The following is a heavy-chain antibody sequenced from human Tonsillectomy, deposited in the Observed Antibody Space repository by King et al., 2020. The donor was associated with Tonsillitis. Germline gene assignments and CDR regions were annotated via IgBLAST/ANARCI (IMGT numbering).Heavy chain of an antibody. CDR1: GVTFRSFA. Sequence: VQLVEAGGGLVQPGGSLRLSCAASGVTFRSFAMSWVRQAPGEGLVVVAANGWCGGRTHYADSEKGRCTISSDNSKYTLYLQMNSLRAEDTAVYYCAKAITMIVVVILDYWGQGTLVTVSS. J-gene: IGHJ4*02. CDR2: NGWCGGRT. CDR3: AKAITMIVVVILDY. D-gene: IGHD3-22*01. V-gene: IGHV3-23*04.